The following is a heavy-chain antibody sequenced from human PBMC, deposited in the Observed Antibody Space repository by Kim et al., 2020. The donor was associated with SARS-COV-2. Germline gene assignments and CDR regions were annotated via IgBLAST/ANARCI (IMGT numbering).Heavy chain of an antibody. J-gene: IGHJ3*02. D-gene: IGHD1-26*01. CDR3: ARGRGRSGSYMGGAFDI. V-gene: IGHV3-13*05. CDR1: GFTFSSYD. Sequence: GGSLRLSCAASGFTFSSYDMHWVRQATGKGLEWVSAIGTAGDPYYPGSVKGRFTISRENAKNSLYLQMNSLRAGDTAVYYCARGRGRSGSYMGGAFDIWGQGTMVTVSS. CDR2: IGTAGDP.